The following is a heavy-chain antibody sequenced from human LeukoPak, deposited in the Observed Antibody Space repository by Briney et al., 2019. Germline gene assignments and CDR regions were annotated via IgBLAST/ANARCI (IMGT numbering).Heavy chain of an antibody. CDR2: IYYSGSA. Sequence: SETLSLTCTVSGGSISSYYWSWIRQPPGKGLEWIGHIYYSGSANYNPSLKSRVTISVDTSKNQFSLKLSSVTAADTAVYYCARDRGTQGYGDYFDYWGQGTLVTVSS. V-gene: IGHV4-59*01. CDR3: ARDRGTQGYGDYFDY. D-gene: IGHD4-17*01. J-gene: IGHJ4*02. CDR1: GGSISSYY.